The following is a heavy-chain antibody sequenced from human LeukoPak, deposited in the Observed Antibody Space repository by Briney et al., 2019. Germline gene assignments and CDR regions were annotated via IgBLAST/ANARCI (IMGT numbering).Heavy chain of an antibody. Sequence: SQTLSLTCTVSGGSISSGDYYWSWLRQPPGKGLEWLGYIYYSGSTYYNPSLKSRVTISVDTSKNQFSLKLSSVTAADTAVYYCASSPYYYDSPDAFDIWGQGTMVTVSS. V-gene: IGHV4-30-4*08. CDR3: ASSPYYYDSPDAFDI. CDR1: GGSISSGDYY. D-gene: IGHD3-22*01. CDR2: IYYSGST. J-gene: IGHJ3*02.